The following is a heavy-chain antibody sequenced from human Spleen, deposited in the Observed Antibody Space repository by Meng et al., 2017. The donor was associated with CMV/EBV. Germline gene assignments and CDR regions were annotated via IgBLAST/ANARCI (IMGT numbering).Heavy chain of an antibody. J-gene: IGHJ4*02. CDR2: INHSGST. D-gene: IGHD2-8*01. CDR1: GGSFRCYY. V-gene: IGHV4-34*01. Sequence: LWGQRTLKPSGTLSLTCPVHGGSFRCYYWSWIRQPPGKGLEWIGEINHSGSTNYNPSLKSRVTISVDTSKNQFSLKLSSVTAADTAVYYCARVRGDIVLMVYASHFDYWGQGTLVTVSS. CDR3: ARVRGDIVLMVYASHFDY.